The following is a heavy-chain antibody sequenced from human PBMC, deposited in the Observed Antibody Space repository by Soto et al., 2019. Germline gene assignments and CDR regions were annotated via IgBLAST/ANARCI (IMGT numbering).Heavy chain of an antibody. CDR1: GGTFSSSA. CDR3: SRGHEYGVNSDAFDI. J-gene: IGHJ3*02. V-gene: IGHV1-69*12. CDR2: RIPILGTE. D-gene: IGHD4-17*01. Sequence: QVKLVQSGAEVTNPGSSGKVSCKASGGTFSSSAINWVRQAPGQGLAWMGGRIPILGTEDYAQKLQGRVTITADESTTTAYMELSIRRSEDTAVYYCSRGHEYGVNSDAFDIWGQGTMVTVSS.